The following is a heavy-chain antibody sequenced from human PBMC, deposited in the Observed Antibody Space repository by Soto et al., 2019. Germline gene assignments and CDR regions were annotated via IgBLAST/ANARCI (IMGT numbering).Heavy chain of an antibody. Sequence: GEALKTSCNVSGDSFTSYWSGWVRQMPGKGLEWMGIIYPGDSDTRYSPSFQGQVTISADKSISTAYLQWSSLKASDTAMYYCASPATDAFDIWGQGTMVTVSS. CDR3: ASPATDAFDI. V-gene: IGHV5-51*01. CDR1: GDSFTSYW. CDR2: IYPGDSDT. D-gene: IGHD6-25*01. J-gene: IGHJ3*02.